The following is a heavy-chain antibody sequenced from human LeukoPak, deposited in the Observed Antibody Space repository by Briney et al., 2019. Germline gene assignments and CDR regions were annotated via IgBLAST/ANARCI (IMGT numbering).Heavy chain of an antibody. CDR2: IWYDGSQE. CDR3: AKAFRDSSGLIEYYFDY. Sequence: PGGSLRLSCATSGFTFSSYGFHWVRQAPGKGLEWVAAIWYDGSQEYYADSVKGRFTISRDNSKNTLYLQMNSLRAEDTAVYYCAKAFRDSSGLIEYYFDYWGQGTLVTVSS. V-gene: IGHV3-30*02. CDR1: GFTFSSYG. D-gene: IGHD6-19*01. J-gene: IGHJ4*02.